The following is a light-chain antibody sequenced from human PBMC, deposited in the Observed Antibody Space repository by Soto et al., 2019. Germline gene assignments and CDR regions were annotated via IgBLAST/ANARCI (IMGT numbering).Light chain of an antibody. Sequence: DIQMTQSPSSLSASVGDRVTITCQASQDISNYLNWYQQKPGKAPKLLIYDASNLETGVPSRFSGSGSGTDFTFTISSLQPEDITTYYCQLYDILPFTFGGGGNVDIK. CDR2: DAS. CDR3: QLYDILPFT. CDR1: QDISNY. J-gene: IGKJ3*01. V-gene: IGKV1-33*01.